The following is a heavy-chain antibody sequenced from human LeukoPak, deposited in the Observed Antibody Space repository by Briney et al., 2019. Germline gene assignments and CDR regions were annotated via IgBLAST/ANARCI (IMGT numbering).Heavy chain of an antibody. V-gene: IGHV3-64*05. CDR3: VKKFASGAYPYDY. D-gene: IGHD3-10*01. J-gene: IGHJ4*02. Sequence: PLGSLRLSCSASGFTFSTSPMHWVRQAPGRWLEYVSGISSGGGITDYADSVKGRFIISRDNSKNTLYVQMSSLRVEDTAVYYCVKKFASGAYPYDYWGQGILVTVSS. CDR1: GFTFSTSP. CDR2: ISSGGGIT.